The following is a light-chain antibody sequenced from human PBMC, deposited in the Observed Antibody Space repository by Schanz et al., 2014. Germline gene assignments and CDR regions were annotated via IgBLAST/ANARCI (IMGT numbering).Light chain of an antibody. V-gene: IGLV2-14*01. J-gene: IGLJ2*01. Sequence: QSVLTQPASVSGSPGQSITISCTGTSSDVGGYNYVSWHQQHPGKAPKLMIYEVSKRPSGVPDRFSGSKSGTSASLAITGLQAEDEADYYCQSYDSSLSGVVFGGGTKLTVL. CDR2: EVS. CDR1: SSDVGGYNY. CDR3: QSYDSSLSGVV.